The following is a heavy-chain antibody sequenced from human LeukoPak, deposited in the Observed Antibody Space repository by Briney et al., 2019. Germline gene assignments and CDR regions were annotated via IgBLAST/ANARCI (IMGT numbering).Heavy chain of an antibody. V-gene: IGHV1-8*02. CDR1: GYTFSSYD. CDR2: MNPNSGNT. CDR3: ARGGWFGEFPGFDP. D-gene: IGHD3-10*01. J-gene: IGHJ5*02. Sequence: GASVKVSCKASGYTFSSYDINWVRQATGQGLEWMGWMNPNSGNTGYAQKFQGRVTMTRNTSISTAYMELSSLRSEDTAVYYCARGGWFGEFPGFDPWGQGTLVTVSS.